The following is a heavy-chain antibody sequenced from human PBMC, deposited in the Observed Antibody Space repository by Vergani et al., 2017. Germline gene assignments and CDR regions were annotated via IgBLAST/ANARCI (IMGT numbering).Heavy chain of an antibody. CDR1: GYTFTSYD. D-gene: IGHD1-1*01. J-gene: IGHJ5*02. Sequence: QVQLVQSGAEVKKPGASVKVSCKASGYTFTSYDINWVRQATGQGLEWMGWMNPNSGNTGYAQKFQGRVTMTRNTSISTAYMVLSSLRSEATAVYYWARAKTGGKKLERPWFDPWGQETLVTVSS. V-gene: IGHV1-8*01. CDR3: ARAKTGGKKLERPWFDP. CDR2: MNPNSGNT.